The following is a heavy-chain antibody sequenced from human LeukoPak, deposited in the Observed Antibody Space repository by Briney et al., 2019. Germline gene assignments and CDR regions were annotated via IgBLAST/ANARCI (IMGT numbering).Heavy chain of an antibody. D-gene: IGHD1-26*01. CDR1: GFTFSSYS. V-gene: IGHV3-21*03. Sequence: GGSLRLSCAASGFTFSSYSMNWVRQAPGKGLEWVSSISSSSSYIYYADSVKGRFTISRDNAKNSLYLQMNSPRAEDTAVYYCTTAYDLLQWELLTTFDYWGQGTLVTVSS. CDR2: ISSSSSYI. CDR3: TTAYDLLQWELLTTFDY. J-gene: IGHJ4*02.